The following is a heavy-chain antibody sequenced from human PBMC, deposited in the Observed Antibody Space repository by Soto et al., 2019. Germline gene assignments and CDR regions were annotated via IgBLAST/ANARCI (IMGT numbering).Heavy chain of an antibody. J-gene: IGHJ4*02. CDR3: ARENVNTAMIGFDY. CDR1: GFTFSSYW. D-gene: IGHD5-18*01. Sequence: PGGSLRLSCAASGFTFSSYWMHWVRQAPGKGLVWVSRINSDGSSTSYADSVKGRFTISRDNAKNTLYLQMNSLRAEDTAVYYCARENVNTAMIGFDYWGQGTLVTVSS. CDR2: INSDGSST. V-gene: IGHV3-74*01.